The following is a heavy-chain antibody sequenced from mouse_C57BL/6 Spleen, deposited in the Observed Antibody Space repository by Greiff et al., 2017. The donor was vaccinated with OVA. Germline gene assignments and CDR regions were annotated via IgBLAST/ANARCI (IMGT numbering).Heavy chain of an antibody. J-gene: IGHJ4*01. CDR1: GYTFTSYW. CDR2: IDPSDSYT. Sequence: VQLQQPGAELVMPGASVKLSCKASGYTFTSYWMHWVKQRPGQGLEWIGEIDPSDSYTNYNQKFKGKSTLTVDKSSSTAYMQLSSLTSEDSAVYYCARGGTVVDYAMDYWGQGTSVTVSS. V-gene: IGHV1-69*01. D-gene: IGHD1-1*01. CDR3: ARGGTVVDYAMDY.